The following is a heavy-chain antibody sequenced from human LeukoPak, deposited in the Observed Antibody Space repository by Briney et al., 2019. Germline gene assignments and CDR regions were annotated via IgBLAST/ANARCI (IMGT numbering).Heavy chain of an antibody. V-gene: IGHV4-31*03. D-gene: IGHD2-2*01. Sequence: PSETLSLTCTVSGGSISSGGYYWSWIRQHPGKGLEWIVYIYYSGSTYYNPSLKSRVTISVDTSKNQFSLKLSSVTAADTAVYYCARGVKGLPAATGVGWFDPWGQGTLVTVSS. CDR3: ARGVKGLPAATGVGWFDP. J-gene: IGHJ5*02. CDR1: GGSISSGGYY. CDR2: IYYSGST.